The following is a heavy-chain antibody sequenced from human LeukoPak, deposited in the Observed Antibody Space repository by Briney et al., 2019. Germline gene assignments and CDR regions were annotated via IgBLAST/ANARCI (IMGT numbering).Heavy chain of an antibody. J-gene: IGHJ3*02. V-gene: IGHV1-2*02. Sequence: ASVKVSCKASGYTFTGYYMHWVRQAPGQGLEWMGWINPNSGGTNYARKFQGRVTMTRDTSISTAYMELSRLRSDDTDVYYCARVYCSSTSCYTGDAFDIWGQGTMVTVSS. CDR2: INPNSGGT. CDR3: ARVYCSSTSCYTGDAFDI. D-gene: IGHD2-2*02. CDR1: GYTFTGYY.